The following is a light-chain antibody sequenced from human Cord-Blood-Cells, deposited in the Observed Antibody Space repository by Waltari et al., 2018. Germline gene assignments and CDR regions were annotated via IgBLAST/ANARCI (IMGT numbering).Light chain of an antibody. J-gene: IGLJ2*01. CDR2: RDS. CDR3: QVWDSSTVV. Sequence: SYALTQPLSVSVASGQTARITRGGNNIGSKNVHWYQQKPAQAPVLVIYRDSNRPSGMPERFSGSNSGNTATLTISRAQAGDEADYYCQVWDSSTVVFGGGTKLTVL. CDR1: NIGSKN. V-gene: IGLV3-9*01.